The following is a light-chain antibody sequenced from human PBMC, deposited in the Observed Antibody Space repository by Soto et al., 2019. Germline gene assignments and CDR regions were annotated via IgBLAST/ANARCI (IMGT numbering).Light chain of an antibody. CDR3: QKYNSAPLT. CDR1: QCISNY. V-gene: IGKV1-27*01. CDR2: AAS. J-gene: IGKJ4*01. Sequence: DIQMTQSPSSLSASVGDRVTITCRASQCISNYLAWYQQKPGKVPKLLIYAASTLQSGVPSRFSGSGSGTDFTLTISSLQPEDVATYYCQKYNSAPLTFGGGTKVDNK.